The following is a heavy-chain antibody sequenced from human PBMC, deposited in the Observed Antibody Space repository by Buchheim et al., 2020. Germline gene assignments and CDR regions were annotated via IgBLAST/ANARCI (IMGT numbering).Heavy chain of an antibody. CDR1: GGSISSSSYY. CDR2: ISYSGSI. D-gene: IGHD4-23*01. CDR3: ARQGSGNGGNSGGTKGSRTFDP. J-gene: IGHJ5*02. V-gene: IGHV4-39*01. Sequence: QLQLQESGPGLVKPSETLSLTCTVSGGSISSSSYYWGWIRQPPGKGLEWIGSISYSGSIYYNWSLKSRVTISGDTSKNQFSLKLSSVTAADTAVYYCARQGSGNGGNSGGTKGSRTFDPWGQGTL.